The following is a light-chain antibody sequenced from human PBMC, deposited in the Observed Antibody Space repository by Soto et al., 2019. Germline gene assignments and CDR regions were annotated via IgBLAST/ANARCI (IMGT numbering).Light chain of an antibody. CDR3: QQSYSTLSWT. J-gene: IGKJ1*01. V-gene: IGKV1-39*01. CDR1: QSISSY. CDR2: AAS. Sequence: DIQMTQSPSSLSASVGDRVTITCRASQSISSYLNWYQQKPGKAPNLLIYAASSLQSGVPSRFSGSGSGTDFTLTISSLQPEDFATYYCQQSYSTLSWTFGPGTKV.